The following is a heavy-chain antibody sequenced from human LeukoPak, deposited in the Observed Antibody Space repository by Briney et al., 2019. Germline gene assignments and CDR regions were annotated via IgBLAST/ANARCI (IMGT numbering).Heavy chain of an antibody. CDR3: ATGRDAYKVGY. CDR2: INYSGST. D-gene: IGHD5-24*01. CDR1: GDSVSNGNYL. Sequence: PSETLSLTCTVSGDSVSNGNYLWSWIRQPPGEGLEWIGDINYSGSTNYNPSLKSRVTISVDTSKNQFSLKLSSVTAADTAVYYCATGRDAYKVGYWGQGTLVTVSS. V-gene: IGHV4-61*01. J-gene: IGHJ4*02.